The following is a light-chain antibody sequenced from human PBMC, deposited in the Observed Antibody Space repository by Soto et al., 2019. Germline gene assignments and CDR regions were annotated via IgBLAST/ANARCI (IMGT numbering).Light chain of an antibody. V-gene: IGKV3-11*01. Sequence: EIVLTQSPATLSLSPGERATLSCRASQSFATYLAWYQQKPGQAPRLLIYEASNRATGIPARFSGSGSGTDFTLTISSLEPEDFAVYYCQQRSNGPSYTFGQGTKLEIK. CDR2: EAS. CDR3: QQRSNGPSYT. J-gene: IGKJ2*01. CDR1: QSFATY.